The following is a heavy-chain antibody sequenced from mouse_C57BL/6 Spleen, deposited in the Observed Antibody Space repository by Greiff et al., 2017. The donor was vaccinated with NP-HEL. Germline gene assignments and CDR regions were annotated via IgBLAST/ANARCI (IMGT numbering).Heavy chain of an antibody. V-gene: IGHV1-59*01. CDR1: GYTFTSYW. CDR2: IDPSDSYT. D-gene: IGHD2-3*01. CDR3: AREWDGYSFDY. J-gene: IGHJ2*01. Sequence: QVQLQQPGAELVRPGTSVKLSCKASGYTFTSYWMHWVKQRPGQGLEWIGVIDPSDSYTNYNQKFKGKATLTVDTSSSTAYMQLSSLTSEDSAGYYCAREWDGYSFDYWGQGTTLTVSS.